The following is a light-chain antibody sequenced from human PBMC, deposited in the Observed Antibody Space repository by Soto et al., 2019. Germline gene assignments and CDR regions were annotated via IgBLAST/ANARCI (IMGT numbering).Light chain of an antibody. V-gene: IGKV3-20*01. CDR1: QSISSSH. Sequence: EIVLTQSPGTLSLSPGERATLSCRASQSISSSHLAWYQQKPGQAPRFLIYGASSRATGTPDRFRGSGSGTDFTLTITRLEPEDFAVYYCQFYGSSPYTFGQGTKLEI. CDR2: GAS. CDR3: QFYGSSPYT. J-gene: IGKJ2*01.